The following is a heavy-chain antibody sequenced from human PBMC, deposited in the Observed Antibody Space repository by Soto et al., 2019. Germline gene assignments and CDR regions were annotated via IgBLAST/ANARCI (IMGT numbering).Heavy chain of an antibody. CDR1: GFTFSSYG. J-gene: IGHJ3*02. CDR2: ISSSSSYI. CDR3: ARAIYDRSGYLDAFDI. D-gene: IGHD3-22*01. V-gene: IGHV3-21*01. Sequence: EVQLVESGGGLVKPGGSLRLSCAASGFTFSSYGMNWVRQAPGKGLEWVSSISSSSSYIYYVDSVKGRFTISRDNAKNSLYLQMNSLRAEDTAVYYCARAIYDRSGYLDAFDIWGQGTMVTVSS.